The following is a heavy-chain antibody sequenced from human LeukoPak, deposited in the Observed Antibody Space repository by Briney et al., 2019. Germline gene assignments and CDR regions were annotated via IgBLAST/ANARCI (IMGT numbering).Heavy chain of an antibody. CDR3: AKHYMGSSYNHGLDC. V-gene: IGHV4-34*01. Sequence: SETLSLTCAVYGGSFSGYYWNWIRQPPGKGLEWIGSIYYSGTTYYNPSLKSRVTISVDTSKNQFSLKLSSVTAADTALYYCAKHYMGSSYNHGLDCWGQGTLVTVSS. D-gene: IGHD3-10*01. CDR2: IYYSGTT. CDR1: GGSFSGYY. J-gene: IGHJ4*02.